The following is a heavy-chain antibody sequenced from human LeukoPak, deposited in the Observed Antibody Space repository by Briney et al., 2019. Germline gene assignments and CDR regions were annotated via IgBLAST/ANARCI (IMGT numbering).Heavy chain of an antibody. CDR3: ASNIAAAGIEGY. V-gene: IGHV4-34*01. J-gene: IGHJ4*02. CDR2: INHSGST. CDR1: GGSFSDYY. Sequence: PSETLSLTCAVYGGSFSDYYWSWIRQPPGKGLEWIGEINHSGSTNYNPSLKSRVTISVDTSKNQFSLKLSSVTAADTAVYYCASNIAAAGIEGYWGQGTLVTVSS. D-gene: IGHD6-13*01.